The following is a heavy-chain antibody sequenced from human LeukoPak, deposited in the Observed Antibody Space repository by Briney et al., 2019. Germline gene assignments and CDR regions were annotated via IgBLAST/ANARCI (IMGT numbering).Heavy chain of an antibody. J-gene: IGHJ6*03. CDR3: ARQNSDDYGDYAGLYYYMDV. D-gene: IGHD4-17*01. CDR1: GGSISSYY. V-gene: IGHV4-59*01. CDR2: IYYSGST. Sequence: SETLSLTCTVSGGSISSYYWSWIRQPPGKGLEWIGYIYYSGSTNYNPSLKSRVTISVDTSKNQFSLKLSSVTAADTAVYYCARQNSDDYGDYAGLYYYMDVWGKGTTVTIPS.